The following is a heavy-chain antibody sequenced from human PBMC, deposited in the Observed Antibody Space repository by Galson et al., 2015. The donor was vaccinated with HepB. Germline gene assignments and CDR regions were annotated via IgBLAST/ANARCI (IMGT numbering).Heavy chain of an antibody. J-gene: IGHJ3*02. V-gene: IGHV1-3*01. CDR1: GYTFTSYA. CDR3: ARDSNVGGGFGANDAFDI. Sequence: SVKVSCKASGYTFTSYAMHWVRQAPGQRLEWMGWINAGNGNTKYSQKFQGRVTITRDTSASTAYMELSSLRSEDTAVYYCARDSNVGGGFGANDAFDIWGQGTMVTVSS. CDR2: INAGNGNT. D-gene: IGHD3-10*01.